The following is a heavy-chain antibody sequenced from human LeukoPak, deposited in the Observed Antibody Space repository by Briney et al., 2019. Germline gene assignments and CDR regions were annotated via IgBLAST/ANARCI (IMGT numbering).Heavy chain of an antibody. J-gene: IGHJ4*02. CDR2: ISGSGGST. CDR3: ANSKASRGQWLYDY. Sequence: GGSLRLSCAASGFTFSSYAMSWVRQAPGKGLEWVSAISGSGGSTYYADSVKGRFTISRDNSKNTLYLQMNSLRAEDTAVYYCANSKASRGQWLYDYWGQGTLVTVSS. V-gene: IGHV3-23*01. CDR1: GFTFSSYA. D-gene: IGHD6-19*01.